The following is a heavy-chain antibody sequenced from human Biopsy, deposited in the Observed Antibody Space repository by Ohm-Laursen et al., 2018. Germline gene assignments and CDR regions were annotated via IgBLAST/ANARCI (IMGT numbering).Heavy chain of an antibody. J-gene: IGHJ2*01. V-gene: IGHV4-59*01. CDR3: ARDRGYYSDRTVPGYFDL. CDR2: VYYTGST. CDR1: GDSISSYY. Sequence: TLSLTCIVSGDSISSYYWSWIRQPPGKGLEWIGYVYYTGSTGYNPSLQSRVTISVDTSKNHFSLRLRSVTPADTAIYYCARDRGYYSDRTVPGYFDLWGRGTLVTVSS. D-gene: IGHD3-22*01.